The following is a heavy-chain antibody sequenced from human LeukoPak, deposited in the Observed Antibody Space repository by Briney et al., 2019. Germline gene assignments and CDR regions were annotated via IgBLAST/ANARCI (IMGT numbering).Heavy chain of an antibody. CDR1: GNIFNSYG. V-gene: IGHV1-18*01. CDR3: SRDTPIHPFDP. J-gene: IGHJ5*02. CDR2: INVHKGNT. Sequence: ASVKVSCKASGNIFNSYGFSWVRQAPGQGLEWIGWINVHKGNTEYAQKFQGRDSMTADTSTSTVYMELRSLRSDDTAVYYCSRDTPIHPFDPWGQGTLVTVSS.